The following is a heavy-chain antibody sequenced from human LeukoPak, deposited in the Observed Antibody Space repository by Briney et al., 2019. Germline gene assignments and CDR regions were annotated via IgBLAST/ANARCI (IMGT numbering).Heavy chain of an antibody. J-gene: IGHJ4*02. Sequence: SQTLSLTCTVSGGSISSGDYYWSWIRQPPGKGLEWIGYIYYSGSTYYNPSLKGRVTISVDTSKNQFSLKLSSVTAADTAVYYCARVGSPTNYYDSSGYYQCFDYWGQGTLVTVSS. CDR2: IYYSGST. CDR3: ARVGSPTNYYDSSGYYQCFDY. V-gene: IGHV4-30-4*08. CDR1: GGSISSGDYY. D-gene: IGHD3-22*01.